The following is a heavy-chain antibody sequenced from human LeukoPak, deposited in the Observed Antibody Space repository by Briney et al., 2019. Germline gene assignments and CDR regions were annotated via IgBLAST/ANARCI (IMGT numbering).Heavy chain of an antibody. V-gene: IGHV3-23*01. CDR3: ARGGPLVVGWWYADPTFDY. CDR2: ISGSGGST. J-gene: IGHJ4*02. D-gene: IGHD2-15*01. Sequence: PGGSLRLSCAASGFTFSSYAMSWVRQAPGKGLEWVSAISGSGGSTYYADSVKGRFTISRDNSKNTLYLQMNSLRAEDTAVYYCARGGPLVVGWWYADPTFDYWGQGTLVTVSS. CDR1: GFTFSSYA.